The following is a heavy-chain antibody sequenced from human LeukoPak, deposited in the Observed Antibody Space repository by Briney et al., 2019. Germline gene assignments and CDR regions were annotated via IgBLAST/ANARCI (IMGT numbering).Heavy chain of an antibody. CDR1: GYTFTGYY. Sequence: ASVKVSCKASGYTFTGYYMHWVRQAPGQGLEWMGRINPNSGGTNYAQKFQGRVTMTRDTSISTAYMELSRLRSDDTAVYYCARDWDYYDSSGYYYDDYWGQGTLVTVSS. J-gene: IGHJ4*02. V-gene: IGHV1-2*06. D-gene: IGHD3-22*01. CDR3: ARDWDYYDSSGYYYDDY. CDR2: INPNSGGT.